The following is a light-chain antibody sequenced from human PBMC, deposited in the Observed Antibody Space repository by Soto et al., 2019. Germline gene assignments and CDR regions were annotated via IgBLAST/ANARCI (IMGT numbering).Light chain of an antibody. CDR2: GAS. J-gene: IGKJ1*01. V-gene: IGKV3-20*01. CDR3: QQYGSSPRT. CDR1: QSVSSNY. Sequence: EIVLTQSPGTLSLSPGERATLSCRASQSVSSNYLVWYQQKPGQAPRLLIYGASYRAAGIPDRVSGSGSGTDFTLTISRLEPEDFALYYCQQYGSSPRTFGQGTKVDIK.